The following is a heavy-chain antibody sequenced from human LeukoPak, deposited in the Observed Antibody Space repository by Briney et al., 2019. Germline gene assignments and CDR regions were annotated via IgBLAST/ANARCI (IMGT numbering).Heavy chain of an antibody. CDR3: ARTAGEYYPGAFDI. D-gene: IGHD3-10*01. V-gene: IGHV4-59*08. CDR1: GGSISGYY. J-gene: IGHJ3*02. Sequence: SETLSLTCTVSGGSISGYYWSWIRQPPGKGLEWIGYIYYSGSTNYNPSLKSRVTISVDTSKNQFSLKLSSVTAADTAVYYCARTAGEYYPGAFDIWGQGTMVTVSS. CDR2: IYYSGST.